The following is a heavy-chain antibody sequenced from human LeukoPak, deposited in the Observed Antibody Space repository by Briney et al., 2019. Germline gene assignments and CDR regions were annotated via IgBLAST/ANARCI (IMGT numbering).Heavy chain of an antibody. CDR3: AKSHGYSYGFDY. V-gene: IGHV3-30*02. J-gene: IGHJ4*02. Sequence: AGGSLRLSCAAAGFTFSNYGMHWVRQAPGKGLEWVTFIRYDGSNKYYADSVKGRFTISRDNSKNTLYLRMNSLRAEDTAVYHCAKSHGYSYGFDYWGQGTLVTVSS. CDR2: IRYDGSNK. D-gene: IGHD5-18*01. CDR1: GFTFSNYG.